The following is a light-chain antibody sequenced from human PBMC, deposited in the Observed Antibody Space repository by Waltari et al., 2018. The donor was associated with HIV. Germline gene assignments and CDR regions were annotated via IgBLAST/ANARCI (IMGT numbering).Light chain of an antibody. CDR2: SNN. V-gene: IGLV1-44*01. J-gene: IGLJ2*01. CDR3: ATWDGSLNGPV. CDR1: GSNIGRNT. Sequence: GQRVTISCSGSGSNIGRNTVNWYQQLPGTAPKLLIYSNNQRPSRVPDRFSGSKSGTSASLAISGLQSDDETTYYCATWDGSLNGPVFGGGTKLTVL.